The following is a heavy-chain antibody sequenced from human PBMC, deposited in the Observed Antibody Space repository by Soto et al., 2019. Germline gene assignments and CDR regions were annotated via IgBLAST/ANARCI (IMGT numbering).Heavy chain of an antibody. J-gene: IGHJ4*02. V-gene: IGHV4-30-2*01. D-gene: IGHD6-13*01. CDR3: ARGRQQLVRYYFDY. CDR1: GGSIISGGYS. CDR2: IYHSGST. Sequence: SETLSLTCAVSGGSIISGGYSFICIRQPPWKGLELIGYIYHSGSTYYNPSLKSRVTISVDRSKNQFSLKLSSVTAADTAVYYCARGRQQLVRYYFDYWGQGTLVTVSS.